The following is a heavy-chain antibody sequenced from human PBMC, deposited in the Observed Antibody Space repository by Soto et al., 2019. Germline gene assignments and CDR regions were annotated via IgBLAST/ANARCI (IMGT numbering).Heavy chain of an antibody. D-gene: IGHD3-16*02. CDR3: ARLDFHPGLSYYYYMDV. CDR1: GGSISSYY. J-gene: IGHJ6*03. Sequence: SETLSLTCTVSGGSISSYYWSWIRQPPGKGLEWIGYIYYSGSTNYNPSLKSRVTISVDTSKNQFSLKLSSVTAADTAVYYCARLDFHPGLSYYYYMDVWGKGTTVTVSS. CDR2: IYYSGST. V-gene: IGHV4-59*01.